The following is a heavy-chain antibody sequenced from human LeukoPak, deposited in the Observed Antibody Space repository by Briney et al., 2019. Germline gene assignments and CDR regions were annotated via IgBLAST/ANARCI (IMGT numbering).Heavy chain of an antibody. J-gene: IGHJ4*02. CDR3: ARDRGGRTGLDD. D-gene: IGHD2-15*01. V-gene: IGHV3-7*04. CDR2: IKEDGSEK. CDR1: GFTFSNYG. Sequence: PGGSLRLSCAASGFTFSNYGMTWVRQAPGKGLEWVAFIKEDGSEKYYVDSVKGRFTISRDNAENSLYLQMNSLRAEDTAVYYCARDRGGRTGLDDWGQGTLVTVSS.